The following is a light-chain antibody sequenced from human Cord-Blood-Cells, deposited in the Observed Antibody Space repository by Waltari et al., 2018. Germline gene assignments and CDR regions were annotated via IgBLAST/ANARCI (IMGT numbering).Light chain of an antibody. J-gene: IGKJ4*01. V-gene: IGKV3-20*01. Sequence: EIVLTQSPGTLSLSPGERATLSCRASQSVSSSYLAWYQQKPGQAPRVLIYGASSRATRIPDRFSGSGSGTDFTLTISRLEPEDFAVYYCQQYGSSPTFGGGTKVEIK. CDR1: QSVSSSY. CDR3: QQYGSSPT. CDR2: GAS.